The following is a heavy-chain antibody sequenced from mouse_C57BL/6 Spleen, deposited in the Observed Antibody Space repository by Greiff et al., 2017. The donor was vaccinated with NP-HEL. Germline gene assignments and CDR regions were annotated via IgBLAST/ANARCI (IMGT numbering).Heavy chain of an antibody. Sequence: QVQLHQPGTELVKPGASVKLSCKASGYTFTSYWMHWVKQRPGQGLEWIGNINPSNGGTNYNEKFKSKATLTVDKSSSTAYMQLSSLTSEDSAVYYCARWGYGSYWYCDVGGTGTTVTVAS. CDR1: GYTFTSYW. J-gene: IGHJ1*03. CDR2: INPSNGGT. CDR3: ARWGYGSYWYCDV. V-gene: IGHV1-53*01. D-gene: IGHD1-1*01.